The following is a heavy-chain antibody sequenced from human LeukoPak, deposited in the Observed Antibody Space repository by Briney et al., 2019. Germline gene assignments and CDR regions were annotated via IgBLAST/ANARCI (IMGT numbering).Heavy chain of an antibody. Sequence: GGSLRLSCAASGFSFDNYAMTWVRQAPGKGLERVSSLSGTGGGTWYAGSVKGRFTISRDNSKNTVYLQMNSLRVEDTAIYYCAKDRTPYSRSGGYYLGAFDIWGHGTLLTVSS. D-gene: IGHD3-10*01. J-gene: IGHJ3*02. CDR2: LSGTGGGT. CDR1: GFSFDNYA. CDR3: AKDRTPYSRSGGYYLGAFDI. V-gene: IGHV3-23*01.